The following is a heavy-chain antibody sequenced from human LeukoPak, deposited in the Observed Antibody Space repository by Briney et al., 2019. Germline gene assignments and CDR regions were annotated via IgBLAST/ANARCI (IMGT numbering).Heavy chain of an antibody. CDR1: GGTFRSYS. CDR3: AREQPLFPNDAFDM. J-gene: IGHJ3*02. Sequence: SVKVSCKASGGTFRSYSITWVRQAPGQGVEWMGRIIPMLGVTNYAQKFQGRVTIIVDKSTNTAYMELSSLRSEDTAVYYCAREQPLFPNDAFDMWGQGTMVTVSS. V-gene: IGHV1-69*02. D-gene: IGHD1/OR15-1a*01. CDR2: IIPMLGVT.